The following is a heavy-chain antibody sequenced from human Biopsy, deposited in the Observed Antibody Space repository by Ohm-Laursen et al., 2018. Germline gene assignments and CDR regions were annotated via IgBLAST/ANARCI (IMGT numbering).Heavy chain of an antibody. CDR1: GFTFSNYS. V-gene: IGHV3-74*01. J-gene: IGHJ4*02. CDR2: IKRDGTTT. CDR3: ARGGFFAYSTFDY. Sequence: SLRLSCAASGFTFSNYSMHWVRQAPGKGLLWVSPIKRDGTTTDYAESVKGRFTISRDNAKNTLYLQMNSLRAEDTAVYYCARGGFFAYSTFDYWGQGALVTVSS. D-gene: IGHD4-11*01.